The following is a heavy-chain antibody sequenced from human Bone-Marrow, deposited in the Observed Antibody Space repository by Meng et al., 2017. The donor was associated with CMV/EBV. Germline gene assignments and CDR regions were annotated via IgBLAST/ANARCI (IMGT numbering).Heavy chain of an antibody. J-gene: IGHJ4*02. V-gene: IGHV3-23*01. D-gene: IGHD3-10*01. CDR3: ARDVGGSGSY. CDR1: GFTFSSYA. Sequence: GGSLRLSCAASGFTFSSYAMSWVRQAPGKGLEWVSAISGSGGSTYYADSVKGRFTISRDNAKNSLYLQMNSLRAEDTAVYYCARDVGGSGSYWGQGTLVTVSS. CDR2: ISGSGGST.